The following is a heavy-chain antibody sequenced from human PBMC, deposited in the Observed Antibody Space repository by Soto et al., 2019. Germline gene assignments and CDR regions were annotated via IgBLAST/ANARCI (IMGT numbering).Heavy chain of an antibody. Sequence: PGESLKISCKGSGYSFTNYWIGWVRQMPGKGLEWMGIIYPGDSDTRYSPSFQGQVTISADKSISSAYLQWSSLKASDTAIYYCARLIYGVEEGTFDYWGQGTLVTVSS. V-gene: IGHV5-51*01. D-gene: IGHD4-17*01. CDR3: ARLIYGVEEGTFDY. J-gene: IGHJ4*02. CDR2: IYPGDSDT. CDR1: GYSFTNYW.